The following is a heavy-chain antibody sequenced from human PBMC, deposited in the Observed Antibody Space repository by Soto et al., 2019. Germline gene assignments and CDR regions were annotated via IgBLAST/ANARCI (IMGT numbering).Heavy chain of an antibody. Sequence: GGSLRLSCAASGFTFSSYGMHWARQAPGKGLEWVAVIWYDGSNKYYADSVKGRFTISRDNSKNTLYLQMNSLRAEDTAVYYCARDVGGSSVYYYYYYGMDVWGQGTTVTVSS. J-gene: IGHJ6*02. CDR1: GFTFSSYG. D-gene: IGHD6-6*01. CDR3: ARDVGGSSVYYYYYYGMDV. V-gene: IGHV3-33*01. CDR2: IWYDGSNK.